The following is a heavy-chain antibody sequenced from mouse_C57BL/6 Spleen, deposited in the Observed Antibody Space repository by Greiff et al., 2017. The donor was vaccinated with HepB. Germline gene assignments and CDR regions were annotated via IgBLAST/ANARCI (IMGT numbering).Heavy chain of an antibody. J-gene: IGHJ4*01. Sequence: EVQLQQSGPELVKPGASVKIPCKASGYTFTDYNMDWVKQSHGKSLEWIGDINPNNGGTIYNQKFKGKATLTVDKSSSTAYMELRSLTSEDTAVYYCARSDWDYYYAMDYWGQGTSVTVSS. CDR1: GYTFTDYN. CDR3: ARSDWDYYYAMDY. V-gene: IGHV1-18*01. D-gene: IGHD4-1*01. CDR2: INPNNGGT.